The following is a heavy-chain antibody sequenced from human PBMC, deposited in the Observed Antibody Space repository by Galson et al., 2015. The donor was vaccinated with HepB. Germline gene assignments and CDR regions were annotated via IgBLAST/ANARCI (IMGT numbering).Heavy chain of an antibody. J-gene: IGHJ3*02. CDR1: GSTFSSYA. CDR3: ARERNYGDYAFDI. V-gene: IGHV1-69*13. CDR2: IIPIFGTA. D-gene: IGHD4-17*01. Sequence: SVKVSCKASGSTFSSYAISWVRQAPGQGLEWMGGIIPIFGTANYAQKFQGRVTITADESTSTAYMELSSLRSEDTAVYYCARERNYGDYAFDIWGQGTMVTVSS.